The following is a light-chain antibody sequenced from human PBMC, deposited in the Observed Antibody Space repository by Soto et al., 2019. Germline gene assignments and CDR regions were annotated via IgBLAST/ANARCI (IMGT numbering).Light chain of an antibody. CDR1: SSDVGSYNL. CDR3: CSYAGSSPLYV. CDR2: EVS. J-gene: IGLJ1*01. V-gene: IGLV2-23*02. Sequence: QSALTQPPSVSGSPGQSITISCTGTSSDVGSYNLVSWYQQHPGKAPKLMIYEVSKRPSGVSDRFSGSKSGNTASLTISGPQVEDEAEYDFCSYAGSSPLYVFGTGTKLTVL.